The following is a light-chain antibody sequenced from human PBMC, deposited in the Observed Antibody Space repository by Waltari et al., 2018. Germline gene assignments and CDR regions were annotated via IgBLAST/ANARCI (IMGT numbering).Light chain of an antibody. V-gene: IGLV2-8*01. Sequence: QSALTQPPSASGSPGQSVTISCTGTSNDVAGYNYISWYQQYPGKVPNLLIYEVHKPPSGVPDRFSGSKSGNTASLTVSGLQADEDATYYCTSYAGINNLVFGTGTKVTVL. CDR3: TSYAGINNLV. CDR2: EVH. J-gene: IGLJ1*01. CDR1: SNDVAGYNY.